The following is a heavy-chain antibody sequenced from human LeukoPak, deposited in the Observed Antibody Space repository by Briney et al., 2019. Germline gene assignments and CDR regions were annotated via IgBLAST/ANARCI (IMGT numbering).Heavy chain of an antibody. V-gene: IGHV3-53*01. J-gene: IGHJ4*02. CDR1: GFTVSSYC. D-gene: IGHD1-26*01. CDR3: AREPPVWRESLPSRHFDY. CDR2: IYSGGNT. Sequence: QPGGSLRLSCKASGFTVSSYCMSWVRQAPGMGLEWVALIYSGGNTDYADSVKGRFTISRDDSKNTLYIQMNSLRAEDTAVYYCAREPPVWRESLPSRHFDYWGQGTLVTVSS.